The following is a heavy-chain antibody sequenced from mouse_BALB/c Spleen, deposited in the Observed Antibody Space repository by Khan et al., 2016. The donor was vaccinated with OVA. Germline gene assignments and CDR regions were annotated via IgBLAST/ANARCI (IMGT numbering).Heavy chain of an antibody. CDR3: ATRGSTYTWFAY. J-gene: IGHJ3*01. CDR2: IYPYNDDT. Sequence: VQLQQPGPELVKPGASVKMSCKASGYTFTSYVIHWVRQKPGQGLEWIGYIYPYNDDTKYNEKFKGKATLTSDKSSNQAYMELSSLTSEDSAVYVCATRGSTYTWFAYWGQGTLVTVSA. D-gene: IGHD1-1*01. V-gene: IGHV1S136*01. CDR1: GYTFTSYV.